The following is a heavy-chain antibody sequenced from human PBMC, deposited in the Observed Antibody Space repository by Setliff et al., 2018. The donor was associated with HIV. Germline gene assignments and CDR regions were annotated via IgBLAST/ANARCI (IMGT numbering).Heavy chain of an antibody. CDR3: ARLSSYRSSSYYFDY. CDR2: IYHSGST. CDR1: GDSISDTTYY. D-gene: IGHD6-6*01. Sequence: PSETLSLTCSVSGDSISDTTYYWGWIRQPPGKGLEWIGNIYHSGSTLYKPSLKSRVTMSADTSKNQFSLKLNSVTAADTAVYHCARLSSYRSSSYYFDYWGQGALVTVSS. J-gene: IGHJ4*02. V-gene: IGHV4-39*01.